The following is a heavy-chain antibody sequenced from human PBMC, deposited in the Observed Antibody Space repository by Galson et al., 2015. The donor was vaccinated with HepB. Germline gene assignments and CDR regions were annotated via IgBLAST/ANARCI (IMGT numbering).Heavy chain of an antibody. Sequence: ETLSLTCAVSGGSLDSTNWWTWVRQPPGKGLEWIGEMFHSGTTNYNPSLKSRVTISVDKSMNHFSLKLTSVTAADTAVYYCARLSAWNYIDSWGQGTLVTVSS. V-gene: IGHV4-4*02. J-gene: IGHJ4*02. CDR2: MFHSGTT. D-gene: IGHD1-1*01. CDR3: ARLSAWNYIDS. CDR1: GGSLDSTNW.